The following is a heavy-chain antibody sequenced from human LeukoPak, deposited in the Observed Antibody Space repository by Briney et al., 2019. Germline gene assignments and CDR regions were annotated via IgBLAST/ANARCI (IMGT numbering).Heavy chain of an antibody. CDR1: GYTFTSYG. V-gene: IGHV1-18*01. CDR2: ISAYNGNT. Sequence: ASVKVSCTASGYTFTSYGISWVRQAPGQGLEWMGWISAYNGNTNYAQKLQGRVTMTTDTSTSTAYMELRSLRSDDTAVYYCARDRGYSGYALPIGFDYWGQGTLVTVSS. D-gene: IGHD5-12*01. J-gene: IGHJ4*02. CDR3: ARDRGYSGYALPIGFDY.